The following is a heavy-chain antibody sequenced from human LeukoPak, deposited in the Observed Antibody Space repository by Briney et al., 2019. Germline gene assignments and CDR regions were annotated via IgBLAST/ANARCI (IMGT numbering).Heavy chain of an antibody. V-gene: IGHV1-18*01. D-gene: IGHD2-21*02. Sequence: ASVKVSCKASGYTFTSYGISWVRQAPGQGREWMGWISAYNGNTNYAQKLQGRVTMTTDTSTSTAYMELRSLRSDDTAVYYCARDMGYCGGDCYWDYWGQGTLVTVSS. J-gene: IGHJ4*02. CDR3: ARDMGYCGGDCYWDY. CDR1: GYTFTSYG. CDR2: ISAYNGNT.